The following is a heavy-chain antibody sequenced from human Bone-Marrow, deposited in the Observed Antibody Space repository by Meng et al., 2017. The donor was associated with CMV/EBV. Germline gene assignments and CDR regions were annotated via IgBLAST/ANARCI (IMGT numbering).Heavy chain of an antibody. CDR1: GGSISSGDYY. CDR3: ARALEYMILAFDI. V-gene: IGHV4-30-4*08. CDR2: IYYSGST. D-gene: IGHD3-22*01. J-gene: IGHJ3*02. Sequence: SETLSLTCTVSGGSISSGDYYWSWIRQPPGKGLEWIGYIYYSGSTYYNPSLKSQVTISVDTSKNQFSLKLSSVTAADTAVYYCARALEYMILAFDIWGQGTMVTVSS.